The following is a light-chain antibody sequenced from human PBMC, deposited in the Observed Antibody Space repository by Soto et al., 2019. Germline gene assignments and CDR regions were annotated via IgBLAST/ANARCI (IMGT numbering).Light chain of an antibody. CDR2: GAS. CDR3: QQYGDSPQT. CDR1: QSVGSS. Sequence: QPNGTLSLSPGERATLSCRASQSVGSSLSWYQQKPGQAPRLLFYGASNRATAIPDRFSGSGLGTDFTLTITSLEPEDFAVYYCQQYGDSPQTFGSAIKV. J-gene: IGKJ1*01. V-gene: IGKV3-20*01.